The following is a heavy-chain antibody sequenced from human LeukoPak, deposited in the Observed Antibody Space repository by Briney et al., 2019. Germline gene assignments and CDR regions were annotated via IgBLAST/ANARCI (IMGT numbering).Heavy chain of an antibody. V-gene: IGHV3-30*02. CDR1: GFTFSSYS. Sequence: PGGSLRLSCAASGFTFSSYSMNWVRQAPGKGLEWVAFIRYDGSNKYYADSVKGRFTISRDNSKNTLYLQMNSLRAEDTAVYYCAKGEAYYDILTGYSHFDYWGQGTLVTVSS. CDR2: IRYDGSNK. CDR3: AKGEAYYDILTGYSHFDY. D-gene: IGHD3-9*01. J-gene: IGHJ4*02.